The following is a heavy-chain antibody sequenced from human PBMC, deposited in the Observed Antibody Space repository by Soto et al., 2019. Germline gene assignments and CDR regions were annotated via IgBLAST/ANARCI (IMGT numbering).Heavy chain of an antibody. CDR2: ISGSGGST. CDR1: GFTFSSYA. V-gene: IGHV3-23*01. CDR3: AKVYYGSGSYLFSRFDY. D-gene: IGHD3-10*01. Sequence: GSLRLSCAASGFTFSSYAMSWVRQAPGKGLEWVSAISGSGGSTYYADSVKGRFTISRDNSKNTLYLQMNSLRAEDTAVYYCAKVYYGSGSYLFSRFDYWGQGTLVTVSS. J-gene: IGHJ4*02.